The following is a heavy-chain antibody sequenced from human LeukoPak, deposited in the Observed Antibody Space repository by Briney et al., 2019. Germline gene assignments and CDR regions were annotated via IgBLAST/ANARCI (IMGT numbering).Heavy chain of an antibody. J-gene: IGHJ4*02. D-gene: IGHD1-26*01. CDR2: ISGGGGST. CDR3: AKGGKWDVTPFDY. Sequence: GGSLRLSCAASGFTFTSYSMNWVRQAPGKGLEWVSTISGGGGSTYYADSVKGRFTISRDNSKNRLYLQVNSLRAEDTAVYYCAKGGKWDVTPFDYWGQGTLVTVSS. V-gene: IGHV3-23*01. CDR1: GFTFTSYS.